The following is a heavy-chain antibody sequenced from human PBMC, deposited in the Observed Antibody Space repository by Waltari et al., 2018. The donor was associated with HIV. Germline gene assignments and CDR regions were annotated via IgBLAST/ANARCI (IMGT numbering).Heavy chain of an antibody. J-gene: IGHJ3*02. D-gene: IGHD2-15*01. CDR1: GYPFSRYG. CDR2: ISSSNINT. V-gene: IGHV1-18*01. CDR3: VKEGYCSGGSCYSGSLDI. Sequence: QVQLVQSGAEVKRPGASVMVSCKTFGYPFSRYGICWVRQAPGQGLEWMGWISSSNINTKYAQNFLGRVTMTTDTSTNTAYLELRSLRSDDTAVYYCVKEGYCSGGSCYSGSLDIWGQGTKVTVSS.